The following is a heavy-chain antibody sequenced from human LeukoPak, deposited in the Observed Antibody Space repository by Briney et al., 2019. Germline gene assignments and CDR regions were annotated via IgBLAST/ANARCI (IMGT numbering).Heavy chain of an antibody. V-gene: IGHV1-18*01. D-gene: IGHD3-9*01. Sequence: ASVKVSCKTSGYTFSSYGMNWVRQAPGQGLEWMGWISTYNGDTKYAQKLQGRDTMTTDTSTSTAYMELRSPKSDDTAVYYCVRGILSDDTLTGPWGQGTLVTVSS. J-gene: IGHJ5*02. CDR2: ISTYNGDT. CDR3: VRGILSDDTLTGP. CDR1: GYTFSSYG.